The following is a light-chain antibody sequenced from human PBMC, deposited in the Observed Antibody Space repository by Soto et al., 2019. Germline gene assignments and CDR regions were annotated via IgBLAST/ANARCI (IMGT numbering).Light chain of an antibody. J-gene: IGKJ1*01. CDR3: MQALETPRT. CDR2: MTS. CDR1: QSLLHKNKNTY. Sequence: DIVMTQSPLSLLVTPGEAASISCRSSQSLLHKNKNTYFNWYLQKPGQSPQLLIYMTSKRASGVPDRFSGSGSGTYFTLRISRVEAEDAGVYYCMQALETPRTLGQGTKVDIK. V-gene: IGKV2-28*01.